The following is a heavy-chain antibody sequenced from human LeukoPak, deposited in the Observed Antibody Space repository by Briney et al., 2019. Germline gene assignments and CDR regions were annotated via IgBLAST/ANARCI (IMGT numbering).Heavy chain of an antibody. CDR1: GGSFSGYY. J-gene: IGHJ4*02. Sequence: SSETLSLTCAVYGGSFSGYYWSWIRQPPGKGLEWIGNIYHSGSTYYNPSLTSRVTISVDTSKNQFSLKLSSVTAADTAVYYCARAFGVVVYFDYWGLGSLVTVSS. CDR3: ARAFGVVVYFDY. CDR2: IYHSGST. V-gene: IGHV4-34*01. D-gene: IGHD3-3*01.